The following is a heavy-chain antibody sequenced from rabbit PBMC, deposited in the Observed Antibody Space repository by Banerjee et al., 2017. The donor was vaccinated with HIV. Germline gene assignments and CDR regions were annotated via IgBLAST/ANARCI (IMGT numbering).Heavy chain of an antibody. V-gene: IGHV1S43*01. CDR2: INTNSGNT. J-gene: IGHJ6*01. CDR3: ARDLAGVTGWNFGL. CDR1: GFSFSNKYV. D-gene: IGHD4-1*01. Sequence: QEQLEESGGGLVKPEGSLTLTCKASGFSFSNKYVMCWVRQAPGKGLEWIACINTNSGNTVYASWVNGRFTISRSTSLNTVDLKMTSLTAADTATYFCARDLAGVTGWNFGLWGPGTLVTVS.